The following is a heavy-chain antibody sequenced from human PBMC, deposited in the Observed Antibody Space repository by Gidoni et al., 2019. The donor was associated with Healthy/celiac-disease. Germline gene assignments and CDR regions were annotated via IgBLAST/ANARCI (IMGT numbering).Heavy chain of an antibody. D-gene: IGHD6-13*01. Sequence: QVQLQQWGAGLLKPSETLSLTCAVYGGSFSGYYWSWIRQPPGKGLEWIGEINHSGSTNYNPSLTSRVTISVDTSKNQFSLKLSSVTAADTAVYYCARAKQQLVRYYFQHWGQGTLVTVSS. V-gene: IGHV4-34*01. CDR2: INHSGST. J-gene: IGHJ1*01. CDR1: GGSFSGYY. CDR3: ARAKQQLVRYYFQH.